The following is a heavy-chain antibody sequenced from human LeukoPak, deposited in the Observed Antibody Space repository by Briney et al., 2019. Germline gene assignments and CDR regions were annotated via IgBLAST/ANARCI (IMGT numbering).Heavy chain of an antibody. V-gene: IGHV3-30*18. CDR2: ISYDGSNK. J-gene: IGHJ4*02. CDR3: AKGLSRYFDWLLQTTNYFDY. D-gene: IGHD3-9*01. CDR1: GFTFSSYG. Sequence: GGSLRLSCAASGFTFSSYGMHWVRQAPGKRLEWVAVISYDGSNKYYADSVKGRFTISRDNSKNTLYLQMNSLRAEDTAVYYCAKGLSRYFDWLLQTTNYFDYWGQGTLVTVSS.